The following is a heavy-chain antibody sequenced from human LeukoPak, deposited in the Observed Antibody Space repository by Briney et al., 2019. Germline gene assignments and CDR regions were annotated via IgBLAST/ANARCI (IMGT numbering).Heavy chain of an antibody. CDR3: ATYTLYDILTGYYNVLAFDI. CDR2: FDPEDGET. J-gene: IGHJ3*02. CDR1: GYTLTELS. Sequence: PGASVKVSCKVSGYTLTELSMHWVRQAPGKGLEWMGGFDPEDGETIYAQKFQGRVTMTEDTSTATAYMELSSLRSEDTAVYYCATYTLYDILTGYYNVLAFDIWGQGTMVTVSS. D-gene: IGHD3-9*01. V-gene: IGHV1-24*01.